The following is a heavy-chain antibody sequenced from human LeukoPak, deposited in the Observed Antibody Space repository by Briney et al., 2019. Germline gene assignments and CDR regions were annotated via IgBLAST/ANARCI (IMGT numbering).Heavy chain of an antibody. CDR1: GFTFSSYS. Sequence: TAGGSLRLSCAASGFTFSSYSMNWVRQAPGKGLEWLSSISSSSSYIYYADSVKGRLTISRDNAKNSLYLQMNSLRAEDTAVYYCARDQLKTGSYFDYWGQGTLVTVSS. CDR3: ARDQLKTGSYFDY. D-gene: IGHD3-10*01. CDR2: ISSSSSYI. J-gene: IGHJ4*02. V-gene: IGHV3-21*01.